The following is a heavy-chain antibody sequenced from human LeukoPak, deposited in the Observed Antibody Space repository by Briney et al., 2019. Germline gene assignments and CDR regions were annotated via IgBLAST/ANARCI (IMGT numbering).Heavy chain of an antibody. CDR3: AKPPYCGGDCYSGFDY. J-gene: IGHJ4*02. Sequence: GGSLRLSCAASGFTFSSYGMHWVRQAPGKGLEWVAFIRYDGSNKYYADSVKGRFTISRDNSKNTLYLQMNSLRAEDTAVYYCAKPPYCGGDCYSGFDYWGQGTLVTVSS. V-gene: IGHV3-30*02. CDR1: GFTFSSYG. CDR2: IRYDGSNK. D-gene: IGHD2-21*02.